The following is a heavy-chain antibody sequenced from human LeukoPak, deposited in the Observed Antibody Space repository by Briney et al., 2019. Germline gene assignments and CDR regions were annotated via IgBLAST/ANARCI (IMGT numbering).Heavy chain of an antibody. CDR3: TRSDYYDSSGYYSFFDY. Sequence: GGSLRLSCAASGFTFSDYYMSWNRQAPGKGLEWVSYISSSGSTIYYADSVKGRFTISRDNAKNSLYLQMNSLRAEDTAVYYCTRSDYYDSSGYYSFFDYWGQGTLVTVSS. V-gene: IGHV3-11*01. CDR1: GFTFSDYY. D-gene: IGHD3-22*01. J-gene: IGHJ4*02. CDR2: ISSSGSTI.